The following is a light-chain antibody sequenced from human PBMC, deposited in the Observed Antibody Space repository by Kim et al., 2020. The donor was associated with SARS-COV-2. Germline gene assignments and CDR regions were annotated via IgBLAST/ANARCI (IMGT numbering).Light chain of an antibody. V-gene: IGKV1-5*03. CDR1: QSISSW. CDR3: QQYNSFALT. J-gene: IGKJ4*01. CDR2: KAS. Sequence: SASVGDRVTITCRASQSISSWLAWYQQKPGKAPKLLIYKASSLESGVPSRVSGSGSGTEFTLTISSLHPDDFATYYCQQYNSFALTFGGGTKLEI.